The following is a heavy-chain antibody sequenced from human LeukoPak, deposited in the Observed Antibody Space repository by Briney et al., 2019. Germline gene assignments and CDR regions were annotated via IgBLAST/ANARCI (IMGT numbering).Heavy chain of an antibody. CDR2: ISAYNGNT. V-gene: IGHV1-18*01. J-gene: IGHJ4*02. Sequence: GASVKVSCKASGYTSTSYGISWVRQAPGQGLEWMGWISAYNGNTNYAQKLQGRVTMTTDTSTSTAYMELRSLRSDDTAVYYCARAPRDYGDYEFDYWGQGTLVTVSS. CDR3: ARAPRDYGDYEFDY. D-gene: IGHD4-17*01. CDR1: GYTSTSYG.